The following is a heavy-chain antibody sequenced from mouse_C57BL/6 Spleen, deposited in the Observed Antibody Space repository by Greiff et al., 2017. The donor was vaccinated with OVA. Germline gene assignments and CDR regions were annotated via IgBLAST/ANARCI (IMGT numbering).Heavy chain of an antibody. D-gene: IGHD1-1*01. CDR1: GYTFTSYW. CDR2: INPSNGGT. J-gene: IGHJ4*01. CDR3: ARIPLITTVVATRAMDY. V-gene: IGHV1-53*01. Sequence: QVQLQQPGTELVKPGASVTLSCKASGYTFTSYWMHWVKQRPGQGLEWIGNINPSNGGTNYNEKFKSKATLTVDKSSSTAYMQLSSLTSEDSAVYYCARIPLITTVVATRAMDYWGQGTSVTVSS.